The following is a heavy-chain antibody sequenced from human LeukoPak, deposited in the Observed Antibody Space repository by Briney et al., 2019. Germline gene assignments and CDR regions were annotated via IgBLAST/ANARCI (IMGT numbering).Heavy chain of an antibody. J-gene: IGHJ5*02. CDR3: ARVGFPCSGGSCYARPYNWFDP. Sequence: ASVKVSCKASGYTFTSYGISWVRQAPGQGLEWMGWISAYNGNTNYAQKLQGRVTMTRDTSISTAYMELSRLRSDDTAVYYCARVGFPCSGGSCYARPYNWFDPWGQGTLVTVSS. CDR1: GYTFTSYG. CDR2: ISAYNGNT. D-gene: IGHD2-15*01. V-gene: IGHV1-18*01.